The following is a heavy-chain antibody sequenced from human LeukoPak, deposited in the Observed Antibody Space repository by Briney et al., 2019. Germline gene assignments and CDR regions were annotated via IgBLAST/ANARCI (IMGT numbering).Heavy chain of an antibody. D-gene: IGHD6-19*01. CDR3: ARWLPKNYYFDY. J-gene: IGHJ4*02. V-gene: IGHV3-66*01. CDR1: GFTVSSNY. Sequence: GGSLRLSCAASGFTVSSNYMSWVRQAPGKRLEWVSVIYSGGSTYYADSVKGRFTISRDNSKNTLYLQMNSLRAEDTAVYYCARWLPKNYYFDYWGQGTLVTVSS. CDR2: IYSGGST.